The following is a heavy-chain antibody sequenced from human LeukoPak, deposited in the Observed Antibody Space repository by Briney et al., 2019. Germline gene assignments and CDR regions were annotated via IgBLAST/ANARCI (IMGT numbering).Heavy chain of an antibody. J-gene: IGHJ4*02. CDR1: GFTFSNYW. CDR3: VRYTRRYPFDY. CDR2: IKEEGSKK. Sequence: GGSLRLSCAASGFTFSNYWMSWVRQAPGKGLEWVANIKEEGSKKYYVDSVRGRFTISRDNAKNSLSLQMNSLRAEDTAVYYCVRYTRRYPFDYWGQGTLVTVLS. D-gene: IGHD2-2*02. V-gene: IGHV3-7*04.